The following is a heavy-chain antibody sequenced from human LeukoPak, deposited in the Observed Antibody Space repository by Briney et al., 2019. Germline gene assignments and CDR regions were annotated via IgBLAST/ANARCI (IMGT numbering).Heavy chain of an antibody. Sequence: PGGSLRLSCAASGFTFSSYEMNWVRQAPGKGLEWVSYISSSGSTIYYADSVKGRFTISRDNAKNSLYLQMNSLRAEDTAVYYCARRPLQYGMDVWGQGTTVTVSS. CDR2: ISSSGSTI. CDR3: ARRPLQYGMDV. CDR1: GFTFSSYE. V-gene: IGHV3-48*03. J-gene: IGHJ6*02.